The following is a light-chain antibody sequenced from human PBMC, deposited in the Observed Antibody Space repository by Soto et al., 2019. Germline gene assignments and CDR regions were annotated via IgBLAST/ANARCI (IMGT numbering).Light chain of an antibody. V-gene: IGKV1-39*01. CDR2: AAS. CDR1: QSISSY. CDR3: QQSHSIPLT. J-gene: IGKJ4*01. Sequence: DIQMTQSPSSLSASVGDRVTITCRASQSISSYLNWYQQKPGKAPELLIYAASSLQSGLPSRISGSGSGTDFTLTISSLQPEDFATYHCQQSHSIPLTFGGGTKVDIK.